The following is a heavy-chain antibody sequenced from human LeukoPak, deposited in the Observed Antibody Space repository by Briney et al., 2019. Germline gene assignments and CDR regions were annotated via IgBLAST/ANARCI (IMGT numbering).Heavy chain of an antibody. CDR2: IKSDGYEK. V-gene: IGHV3-7*03. D-gene: IGHD6-19*01. CDR1: GFTFSHLW. Sequence: PGGSLRLSCTAASGFTFSHLWMNWVRQAPGKGREWVANIKSDGYEKYYADSVKGRFTISRDNARNSLYLQMDSLRAEDTALYYCARGPSGWYYFEDWGQGTLVTVSS. J-gene: IGHJ4*02. CDR3: ARGPSGWYYFED.